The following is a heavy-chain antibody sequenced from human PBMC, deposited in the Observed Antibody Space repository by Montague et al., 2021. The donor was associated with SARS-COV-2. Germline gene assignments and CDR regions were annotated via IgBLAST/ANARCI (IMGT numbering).Heavy chain of an antibody. Sequence: SLRLCCAASGFTFSTYAMSWVRQAPGKGLEWVSRVTGSGGATYYADSVKGRFTISRDNSKNTVFLHMNSLRAEDTAVYYCARHVGMERVTYGMDVWGQGTTVTVSS. J-gene: IGHJ6*02. CDR3: ARHVGMERVTYGMDV. V-gene: IGHV3-23*01. CDR2: VTGSGGAT. CDR1: GFTFSTYA. D-gene: IGHD3-3*01.